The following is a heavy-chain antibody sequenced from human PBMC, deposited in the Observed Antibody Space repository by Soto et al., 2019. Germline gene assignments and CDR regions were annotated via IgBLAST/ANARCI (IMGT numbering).Heavy chain of an antibody. D-gene: IGHD6-19*01. CDR2: INHSGST. Sequence: PGGSLRLSCAASGFTFSTYNMNWVRQPPGKGLEWIGEINHSGSTNYNPSLKSRVTISVDTSKNQFSLKLSSVTAADTAVYYCARGHKAVAGFDPWGQGTLVTVSS. V-gene: IGHV4-34*01. CDR1: GFTFSTYN. J-gene: IGHJ5*02. CDR3: ARGHKAVAGFDP.